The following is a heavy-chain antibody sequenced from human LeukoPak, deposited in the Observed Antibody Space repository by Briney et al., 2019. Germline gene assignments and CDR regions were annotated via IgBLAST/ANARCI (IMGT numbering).Heavy chain of an antibody. CDR1: GYTFTSYG. CDR2: ISAYNGNT. D-gene: IGHD2-15*01. J-gene: IGHJ6*02. Sequence: GASVKVSCKASGYTFTSYGISWVRQAPGQGLEWMGWISAYNGNTNYAQKFQGRVTITADESTSTAYMELSSLRSEDTAVYYCARGPSRYCSGGSCYPYYYYGMDVWGQGTTVTVSS. V-gene: IGHV1-18*01. CDR3: ARGPSRYCSGGSCYPYYYYGMDV.